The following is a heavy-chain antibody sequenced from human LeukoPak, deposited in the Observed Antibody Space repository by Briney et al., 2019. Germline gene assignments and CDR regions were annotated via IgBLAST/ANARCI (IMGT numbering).Heavy chain of an antibody. Sequence: GGSLRLSCAASEFSVGSNYMTWVRQAPGKGLEWVSLIYSGGSTYYADSVKGRFTISRDNAKNSLYLQMNSLRAEDTAVYYCARDLAPYSTAFDYWGQGTLVTVSS. D-gene: IGHD6-13*01. J-gene: IGHJ4*02. CDR1: EFSVGSNY. CDR3: ARDLAPYSTAFDY. V-gene: IGHV3-66*01. CDR2: IYSGGST.